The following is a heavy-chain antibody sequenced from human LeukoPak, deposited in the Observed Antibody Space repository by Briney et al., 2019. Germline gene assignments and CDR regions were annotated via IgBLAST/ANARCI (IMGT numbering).Heavy chain of an antibody. V-gene: IGHV2-5*02. CDR3: ATGDSGSYYPSFDY. CDR1: GFSLSTTGVG. CDR2: IYWDDDK. J-gene: IGHJ4*02. Sequence: SGPTLVKPTQTLTLTCSFSGFSLSTTGVGVGWIRQPPGKALEWLALIYWDDDKRYSPSLKSRLTITKDTSKNQVVLTMTNMDPVDTATYYCATGDSGSYYPSFDYWGQGTLVTVSS. D-gene: IGHD3-10*01.